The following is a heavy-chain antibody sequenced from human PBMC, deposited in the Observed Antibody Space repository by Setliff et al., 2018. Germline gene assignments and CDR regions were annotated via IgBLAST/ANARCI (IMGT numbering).Heavy chain of an antibody. J-gene: IGHJ5*02. V-gene: IGHV1-18*04. CDR2: ISAYNGNT. CDR3: ALEEYTSRWTKRFDP. CDR1: GYSFSDFY. Sequence: VASVKVSCKASGYSFSDFYMHWVRQVPGQGLEWMGWISAYNGNTNYAQKLQGRVTMTTDTSTNTAYMELRSLRSDDTAVYYCALEEYTSRWTKRFDPWGQGTLVTVSS. D-gene: IGHD6-13*01.